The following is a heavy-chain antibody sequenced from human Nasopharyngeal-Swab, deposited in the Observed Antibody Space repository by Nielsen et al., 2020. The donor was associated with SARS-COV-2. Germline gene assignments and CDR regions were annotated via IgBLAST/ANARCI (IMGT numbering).Heavy chain of an antibody. CDR3: AREPSMVRGPFDP. CDR2: IYYSGST. Sequence: GSLRLSCTVSGGSVSSGSYYWSWIRQPPGKGLEWIGYIYYSGSTNYNPSLKSRVTISVDTSKNQFSLKLSSVTAADTAVYYCAREPSMVRGPFDPWGQGTLVTAPQ. CDR1: GGSVSSGSYY. V-gene: IGHV4-61*01. D-gene: IGHD3-10*01. J-gene: IGHJ5*02.